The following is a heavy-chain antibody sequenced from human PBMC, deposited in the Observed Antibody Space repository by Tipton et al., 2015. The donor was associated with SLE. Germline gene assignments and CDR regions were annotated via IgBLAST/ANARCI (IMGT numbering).Heavy chain of an antibody. CDR1: GGSFSGYY. Sequence: TLSLTCAVYGGSFSGYYWSWIRQPPGKGLEWIGEINHSGSTNYNPSLKSRVTISIDTSKNQFSLKLSSVTAADTSVYYCARGKLGFSWSYFDSWGQGTLVTVSS. CDR2: INHSGST. V-gene: IGHV4-34*01. CDR3: ARGKLGFSWSYFDS. D-gene: IGHD3-3*01. J-gene: IGHJ4*02.